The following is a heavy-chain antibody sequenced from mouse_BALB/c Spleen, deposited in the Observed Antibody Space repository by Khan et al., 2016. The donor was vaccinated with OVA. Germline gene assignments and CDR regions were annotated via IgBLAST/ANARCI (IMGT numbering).Heavy chain of an antibody. CDR2: ISYSGST. CDR3: ARSPPVGDLWFAY. CDR1: GYSITSDYA. J-gene: IGHJ3*01. D-gene: IGHD3-3*01. Sequence: VRLQQSGPGLVKPSQSLSLTCTVTGYSITSDYAWNWIRQFPGNKLEWMGYISYSGSTSYNPSLKSRISITRDTSKNQFFLQLNSVTTEDTATYYCARSPPVGDLWFAYWGQGTLVTVSA. V-gene: IGHV3-2*02.